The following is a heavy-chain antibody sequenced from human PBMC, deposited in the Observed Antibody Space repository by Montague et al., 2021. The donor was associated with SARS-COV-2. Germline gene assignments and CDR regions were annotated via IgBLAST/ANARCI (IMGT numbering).Heavy chain of an antibody. CDR2: IYYSGST. D-gene: IGHD6-19*01. CDR3: VSGGSYSSGWYGVEYYYGMDI. Sequence: TLSLTCTVSGGSISSGGYYWSWIRQHPGKGLEWIGYIYYSGSTYSTPSLKSRVTISVDTSKNQFSLKLSSVTAADTAVYYWVSGGSYSSGWYGVEYYYGMDIWGQGTTVTVSS. V-gene: IGHV4-31*03. J-gene: IGHJ6*02. CDR1: GGSISSGGYY.